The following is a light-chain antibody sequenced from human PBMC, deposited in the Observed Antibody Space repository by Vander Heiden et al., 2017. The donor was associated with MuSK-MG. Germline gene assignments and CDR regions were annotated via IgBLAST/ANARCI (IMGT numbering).Light chain of an antibody. CDR3: MRALQTPIT. V-gene: IGKV2-28*01. CDR2: LGS. J-gene: IGKJ5*01. CDR1: QSLLHSNGYNY. Sequence: EIVMSQSPLSLRVTPGEPASLSCRSSQSLLHSNGYNYLDWYLQKPGQSPQLLIYLGSNRASGVPDRFSGSGSGTDFTLKISRVEAEDVGVYYCMRALQTPITFGQGTRLEIK.